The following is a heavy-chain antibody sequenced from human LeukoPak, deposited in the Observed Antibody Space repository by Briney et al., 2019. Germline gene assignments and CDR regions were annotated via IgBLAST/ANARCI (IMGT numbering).Heavy chain of an antibody. V-gene: IGHV1-69*05. CDR3: ARELGGNGFQH. CDR2: IIPIFGTA. D-gene: IGHD4-23*01. Sequence: SVKVSCKASGGTFSSYAISWVRQAPGQGLEWMGRIIPIFGTANYAQKFQGRVTITTDESTSTAYMELSSLRSEDTAVCDCARELGGNGFQHWGQGTLVTVSS. J-gene: IGHJ1*01. CDR1: GGTFSSYA.